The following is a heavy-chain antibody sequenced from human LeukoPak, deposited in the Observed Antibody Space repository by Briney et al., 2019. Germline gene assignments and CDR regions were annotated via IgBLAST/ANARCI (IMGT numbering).Heavy chain of an antibody. Sequence: PGGSLRLSCAASGFTFSSYWMSWVRQAPGKGLEWVANIKKDGSEKYYVDSVKGRFTISRDNAKTSLYLQMNSLRAEDTAVYYCARDRGSLDFDYWGQGTLVTVSS. CDR3: ARDRGSLDFDY. CDR2: IKKDGSEK. J-gene: IGHJ4*02. D-gene: IGHD3-10*01. CDR1: GFTFSSYW. V-gene: IGHV3-7*01.